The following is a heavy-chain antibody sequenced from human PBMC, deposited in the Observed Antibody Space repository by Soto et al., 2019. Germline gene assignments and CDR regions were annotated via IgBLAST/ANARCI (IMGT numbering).Heavy chain of an antibody. CDR2: ISSSSSYI. V-gene: IGHV3-21*01. CDR3: ARDPRRPQYSQRVRDWFDP. D-gene: IGHD5-18*01. Sequence: PGGSLRLSCAASRFTFSNYSMNWVRQAPGKGLEWVSSISSSSSYIYYADSVKGRFTISRDSAKNSLYLQMNSLRAEDTAVYYCARDPRRPQYSQRVRDWFDPWGQGTLVTVSS. J-gene: IGHJ5*02. CDR1: RFTFSNYS.